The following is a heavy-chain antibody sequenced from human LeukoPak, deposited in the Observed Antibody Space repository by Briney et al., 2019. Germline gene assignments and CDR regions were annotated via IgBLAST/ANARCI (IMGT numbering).Heavy chain of an antibody. CDR1: GFTFSSYA. J-gene: IGHJ4*02. Sequence: GGSLRLSCAASGFTFSSYAMSWVRQAPGKGLEWVSAISGSGGSTYYADSVKGRFTISRDNSHNTLYLQMNSLRAEDTAVYYCAKPLSSPYYFDYWGQGTLVTVSS. CDR3: AKPLSSPYYFDY. CDR2: ISGSGGST. V-gene: IGHV3-23*01. D-gene: IGHD6-6*01.